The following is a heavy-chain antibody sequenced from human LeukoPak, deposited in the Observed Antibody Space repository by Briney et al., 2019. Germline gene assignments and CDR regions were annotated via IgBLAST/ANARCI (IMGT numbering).Heavy chain of an antibody. CDR1: GGSFSGYY. CDR2: INHSGST. D-gene: IGHD6-19*01. Sequence: PSETLSLTCAVYGGSFSGYYWSWIRQPPGKGLEWIGEINHSGSTNCNPSLKSRVAISVDTSKNQFSLKLSSATAADTAVYYCAIESLLYSSGLPWGQGTLVTVSS. J-gene: IGHJ5*02. V-gene: IGHV4-34*01. CDR3: AIESLLYSSGLP.